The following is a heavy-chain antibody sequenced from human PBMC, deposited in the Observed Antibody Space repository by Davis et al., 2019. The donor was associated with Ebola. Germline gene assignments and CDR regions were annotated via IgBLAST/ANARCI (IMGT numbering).Heavy chain of an antibody. CDR1: GYSISSGYY. V-gene: IGHV4-38-2*02. CDR3: ARGKTYYDSSGYYSYYFDY. D-gene: IGHD3-22*01. CDR2: IYHSGST. Sequence: SETLSLTCTVSGYSISSGYYWGWIRQPPGKGLEWIGSIYHSGSTYYNPSLKSRVTISVDTSKNQFSLKLSSVTAADTAVYYCARGKTYYDSSGYYSYYFDYWGQGTLVTVSS. J-gene: IGHJ4*02.